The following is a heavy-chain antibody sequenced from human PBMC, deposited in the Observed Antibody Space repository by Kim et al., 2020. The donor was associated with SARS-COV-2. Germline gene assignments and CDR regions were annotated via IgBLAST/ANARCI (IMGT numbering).Heavy chain of an antibody. D-gene: IGHD2-15*01. Sequence: SETLSLTCTVSGYSISGSSYSWGWLRQSPGRGLEWLATINDSGNRIYTSSLKSRVIIYVDKSKNQFSLNLTSVIASDTAVYFCGRLLGFCSGPNCLGYFLNWGQGTPVIVSS. CDR2: INDSGNR. CDR3: GRLLGFCSGPNCLGYFLN. CDR1: GYSISGSSYS. J-gene: IGHJ1*01. V-gene: IGHV4-39*01.